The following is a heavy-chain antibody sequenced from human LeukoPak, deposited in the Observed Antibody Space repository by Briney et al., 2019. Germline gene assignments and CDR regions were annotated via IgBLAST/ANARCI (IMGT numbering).Heavy chain of an antibody. CDR2: IKSKGSGGTT. V-gene: IGHV3-15*01. J-gene: IGHJ4*02. D-gene: IGHD3-10*01. Sequence: GGSLRLSCTASGFPFTDAWMSWVRQAPGKGLEWVGRIKSKGSGGTTDYAAPVKGRFTISRDASKNTLYLQMNSLKTDDTAVYYCTTAPSYADYWGQGTLVTVSS. CDR3: TTAPSYADY. CDR1: GFPFTDAW.